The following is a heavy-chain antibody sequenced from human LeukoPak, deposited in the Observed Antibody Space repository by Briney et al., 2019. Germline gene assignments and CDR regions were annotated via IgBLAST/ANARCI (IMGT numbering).Heavy chain of an antibody. J-gene: IGHJ3*02. D-gene: IGHD1-1*01. V-gene: IGHV3-13*01. CDR3: VPGAYWNDDKNAFHI. Sequence: GGSLRLSCVASGLTFSSYDMHWIRQPPGKGLEWVSSIGATGDTYYAGSVKGRFTISRENDKKSVYLQMSSLSAGDTAVYFCVPGAYWNDDKNAFHIWGPGTMVTVSS. CDR1: GLTFSSYD. CDR2: IGATGDT.